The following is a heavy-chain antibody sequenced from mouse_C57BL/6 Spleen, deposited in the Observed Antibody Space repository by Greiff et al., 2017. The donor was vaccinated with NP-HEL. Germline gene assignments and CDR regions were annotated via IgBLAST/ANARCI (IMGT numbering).Heavy chain of an antibody. CDR2: IDPSDSYT. D-gene: IGHD2-4*01. V-gene: IGHV1-69*01. J-gene: IGHJ2*01. CDR3: ARMGYDYDYGRDGYCDY. Sequence: VQLQQPGAELVMPGASVKLSCKASGYTFTSYWMHWVKQRPGQGLEWIGEIDPSDSYTNYIQKFKGKSTLTVDKSSSTAYMQLSSLTSEDSAVYDCARMGYDYDYGRDGYCDYWGQGTTLTVSS. CDR1: GYTFTSYW.